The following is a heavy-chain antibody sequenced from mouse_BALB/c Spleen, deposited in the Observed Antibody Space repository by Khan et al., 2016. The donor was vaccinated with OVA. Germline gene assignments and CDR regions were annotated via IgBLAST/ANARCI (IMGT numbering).Heavy chain of an antibody. Sequence: QVQLKESGPGLVAPSQSLSITCTVSGFSFTSYGVYWVRQPPGKGLEWLGVIWAGGSTTYNSALMSRLSISKDNSKSQVFLKRNSLQTDDTAMYYCDRLEDIWGQGTTLTVSS. V-gene: IGHV2-9*02. CDR2: IWAGGST. D-gene: IGHD1-3*01. J-gene: IGHJ2*01. CDR3: DRLEDI. CDR1: GFSFTSYG.